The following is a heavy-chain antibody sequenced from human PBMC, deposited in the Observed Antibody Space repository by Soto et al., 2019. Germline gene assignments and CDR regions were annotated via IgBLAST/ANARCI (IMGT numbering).Heavy chain of an antibody. D-gene: IGHD2-15*01. CDR2: ISFDGSNK. Sequence: PGGSMRLSCVASGFTFSSYAMHWVRQAPGKGLEWVAVISFDGSNKNNAESVKGRFTISRDNSKKTIYLQMNSLRAEDTAVYFCARVVGVSRSVVYYGMDVWGQGTTVTVSS. V-gene: IGHV3-30-3*01. J-gene: IGHJ6*02. CDR3: ARVVGVSRSVVYYGMDV. CDR1: GFTFSSYA.